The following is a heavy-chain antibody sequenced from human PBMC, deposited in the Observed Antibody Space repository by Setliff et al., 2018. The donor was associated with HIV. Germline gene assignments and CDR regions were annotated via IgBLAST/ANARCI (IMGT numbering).Heavy chain of an antibody. CDR2: ISWNSGSI. V-gene: IGHV3-20*04. CDR1: GLSFSSYV. CDR3: ARGDFYDSSGYFTDAFDI. J-gene: IGHJ3*02. Sequence: AGGSLRLSCAASGLSFSSYVMSWVRQAPGKGLEWVSGISWNSGSIDYVDSVKGRFTTSRDNAKNSLSLQMNSLRAEDTAVYYCARGDFYDSSGYFTDAFDIWGQGTMVTVSS. D-gene: IGHD3-22*01.